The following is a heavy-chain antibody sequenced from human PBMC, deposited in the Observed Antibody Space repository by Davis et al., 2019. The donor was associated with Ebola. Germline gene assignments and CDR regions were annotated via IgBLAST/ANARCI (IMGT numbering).Heavy chain of an antibody. D-gene: IGHD4/OR15-4a*01. CDR2: IYHSGST. J-gene: IGHJ4*02. CDR3: ARGLPYGAMNY. Sequence: SETLSLTCTVSGGSVSSGSYYWSWTRQPPGKGLEWIGYIYHSGSTNSNPSLKSRVTMSVDTSKNQLSLKLSSVTAADTAVYYCARGLPYGAMNYWGQGTLVTVSS. CDR1: GGSVSSGSYY. V-gene: IGHV4-61*01.